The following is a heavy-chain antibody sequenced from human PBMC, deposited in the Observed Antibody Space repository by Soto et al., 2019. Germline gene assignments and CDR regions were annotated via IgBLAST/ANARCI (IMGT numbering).Heavy chain of an antibody. Sequence: ASVKVSCKASGGTFTSYAMHWVRQAPGQRLEWMGWINAGNGNTKYSQKFQGRVTITRDTSASTAYMELSSLRSEDTAVYYCARDPYNCEYCSQPSYYYYGMDVWGQGTTVTVS. CDR3: ARDPYNCEYCSQPSYYYYGMDV. D-gene: IGHD2-15*01. CDR2: INAGNGNT. J-gene: IGHJ6*02. CDR1: GGTFTSYA. V-gene: IGHV1-3*01.